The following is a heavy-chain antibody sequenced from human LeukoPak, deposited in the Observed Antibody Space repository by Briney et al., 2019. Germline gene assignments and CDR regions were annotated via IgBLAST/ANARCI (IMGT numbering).Heavy chain of an antibody. CDR2: IYHTGSA. J-gene: IGHJ4*02. D-gene: IGHD6-13*01. Sequence: PSETLSLTCTVSGGSMNNYYWSWIRQSPGKGLEWVGYIYHTGSATYKPSLKSRVTLSLDTSKNQFSLRLNSVTAADTAVYYCARGADAVYSSSRFDYWGQGTLVTVSS. V-gene: IGHV4-59*01. CDR3: ARGADAVYSSSRFDY. CDR1: GGSMNNYY.